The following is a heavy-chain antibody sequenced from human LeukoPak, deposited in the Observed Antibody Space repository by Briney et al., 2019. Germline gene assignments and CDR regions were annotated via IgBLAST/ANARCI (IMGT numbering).Heavy chain of an antibody. CDR2: INPGGGST. CDR3: ARAVSSSWSFDF. J-gene: IGHJ4*02. V-gene: IGHV1-46*01. CDR1: GYTFTSYY. Sequence: ASVKVSCKASGYTFTSYYMHWVRQAPGQGLEWMGIINPGGGSTNYTQKFQGRVTMTRDMSTSTVYMEVSSLRSEDTAVYYCARAVSSSWSFDFWGQGTQVTVSS. D-gene: IGHD6-19*01.